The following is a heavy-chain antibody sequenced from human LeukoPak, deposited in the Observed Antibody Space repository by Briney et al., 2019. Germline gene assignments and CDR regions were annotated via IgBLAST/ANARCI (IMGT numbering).Heavy chain of an antibody. Sequence: ASVKVSCKASGYTFTSYGISWVRQAPGQGLEWMGWISAYNGNTNYAQKLQGRVTMTTDTSTSTAYMELRSLRSDDTAVYYCARDPRVLQYFDWLSERYWFDPWGQGTLVTVSS. CDR2: ISAYNGNT. J-gene: IGHJ5*02. D-gene: IGHD3-9*01. V-gene: IGHV1-18*01. CDR3: ARDPRVLQYFDWLSERYWFDP. CDR1: GYTFTSYG.